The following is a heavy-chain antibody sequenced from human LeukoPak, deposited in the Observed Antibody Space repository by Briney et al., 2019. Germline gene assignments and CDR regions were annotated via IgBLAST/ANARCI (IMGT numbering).Heavy chain of an antibody. V-gene: IGHV4-30-2*01. J-gene: IGHJ4*02. CDR1: GGSISSGGYS. Sequence: SQTLSLTCAVSGGSISSGGYSWSWIRQPPGKGLEWIGYIYHNGNTYYSPSLKSRVTISVDRSENQLSLKLSSVTAADTAMYYCASGGYSYGFDYWGQGTLVTVSS. D-gene: IGHD5-18*01. CDR3: ASGGYSYGFDY. CDR2: IYHNGNT.